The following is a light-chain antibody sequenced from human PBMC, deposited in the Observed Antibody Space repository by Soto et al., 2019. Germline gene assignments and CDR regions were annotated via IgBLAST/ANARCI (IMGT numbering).Light chain of an antibody. J-gene: IGKJ5*01. Sequence: EIVLTQSPPTLSLSPGERATLSCRASQSVSSYLAWYQQKAGQPPRLLIYDASNRATGIPARFSGSGSWTDFTLTISSLEPEDFAVYYCQQRSNWPPVTFGQGTRLEIK. CDR1: QSVSSY. V-gene: IGKV3-11*01. CDR2: DAS. CDR3: QQRSNWPPVT.